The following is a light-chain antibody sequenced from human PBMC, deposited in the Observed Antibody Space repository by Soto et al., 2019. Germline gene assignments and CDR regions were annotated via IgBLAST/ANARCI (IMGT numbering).Light chain of an antibody. J-gene: IGKJ2*01. Sequence: EIVLTQSPATLSLSPGERVTLSCRASQSVSSYLAWYQQKPGQAPRLLIYDASNGATGIPARFSGSGSGTDFTLTISSLEPEDFAVYYCQQRSNWPRTFGQGTKLEIK. CDR1: QSVSSY. V-gene: IGKV3-11*01. CDR2: DAS. CDR3: QQRSNWPRT.